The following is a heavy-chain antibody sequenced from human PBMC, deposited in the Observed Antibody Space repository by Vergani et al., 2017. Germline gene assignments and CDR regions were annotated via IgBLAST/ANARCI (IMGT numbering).Heavy chain of an antibody. CDR1: GFTFSSYS. J-gene: IGHJ3*02. Sequence: EVQLVESGGGLVQPGGSLRLSCAASGFTFSSYSMNWVRQAPGKGLEWVSYISSSSSNIYYADSVKGRFTISRDNAKNSLYLQMNSLRAEDTAVYYCASSDIVVVPAAGAFDIWGQGTMVTVSS. V-gene: IGHV3-48*01. CDR3: ASSDIVVVPAAGAFDI. CDR2: ISSSSSNI. D-gene: IGHD2-2*01.